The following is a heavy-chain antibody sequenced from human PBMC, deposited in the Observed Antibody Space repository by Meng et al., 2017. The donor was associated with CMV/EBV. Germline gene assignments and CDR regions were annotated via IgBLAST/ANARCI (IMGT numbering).Heavy chain of an antibody. V-gene: IGHV3-23*03. Sequence: LSCAAPGFTFSSYAMSWVRQAPGKGLEWVSVIYSGGSSTYYADSVKGRFTISRDNSKNTLYLQMNSLRAEDTAVYYCAKDRGPFDPWGQGTLVTVSS. J-gene: IGHJ5*02. D-gene: IGHD3/OR15-3a*01. CDR3: AKDRGPFDP. CDR2: IYSGGSST. CDR1: GFTFSSYA.